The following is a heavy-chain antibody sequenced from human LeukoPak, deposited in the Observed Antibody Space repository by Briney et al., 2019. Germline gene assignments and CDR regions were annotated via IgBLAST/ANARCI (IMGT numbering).Heavy chain of an antibody. J-gene: IGHJ3*02. CDR1: SGSFSDYF. Sequence: SETLSLTCSVYSGSFSDYFWSWIRQSPGKGLEWIGEIDDGGNTNYNPSPMSRVIVSMEKSKKQFSLVMRSVAAADTAVYYCARFSRITWGDWGDAFDIWGQGTTVIVSS. CDR2: IDDGGNT. V-gene: IGHV4-34*01. D-gene: IGHD2-21*02. CDR3: ARFSRITWGDWGDAFDI.